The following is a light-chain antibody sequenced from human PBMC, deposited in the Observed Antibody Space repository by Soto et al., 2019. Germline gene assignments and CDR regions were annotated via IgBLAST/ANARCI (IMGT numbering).Light chain of an antibody. J-gene: IGKJ4*01. CDR1: RSINSW. CDR3: QQANSFPLT. V-gene: IGKV1-12*01. Sequence: DIQMTQSPSTRCSSVGDRVTITCRASRSINSWLAWHRQKPGKAPELLIHDVSTLESGVPSRFSGSGSGTDFTLTISSLQPEDFATYYCQQANSFPLTFGGGTKVDIK. CDR2: DVS.